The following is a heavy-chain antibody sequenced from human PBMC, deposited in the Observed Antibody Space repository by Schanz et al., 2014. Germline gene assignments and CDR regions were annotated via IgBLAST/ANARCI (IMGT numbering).Heavy chain of an antibody. Sequence: EVQVLESGEGLVEAGGSLRLSCAASGFTFSDHFMDWVRQAPGKGLEWVGHSRNKGHSYTSEYAASVKGRFTISRDESESSLYLQMDSLKTEDTAVYYCARRNFYDKSAAFDYWGQGSLVTVSS. CDR3: ARRNFYDKSAAFDY. V-gene: IGHV3-72*01. J-gene: IGHJ4*02. CDR2: SRNKGHSYTS. D-gene: IGHD3-9*01. CDR1: GFTFSDHF.